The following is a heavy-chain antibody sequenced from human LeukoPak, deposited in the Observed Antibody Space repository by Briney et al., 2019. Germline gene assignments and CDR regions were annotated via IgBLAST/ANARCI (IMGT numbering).Heavy chain of an antibody. D-gene: IGHD2-2*01. V-gene: IGHV4-59*01. Sequence: SETLSLTCTVSGVSISSYYWSWIRQPPGKGLEWIGYIYYSGSTNYNPSLKSRVTISVDTSKNQFSLKLSSVTAADTAVYYCARRDYIVVVPAAMRARWFDPWGQGTLVTVSS. CDR2: IYYSGST. CDR1: GVSISSYY. J-gene: IGHJ5*02. CDR3: ARRDYIVVVPAAMRARWFDP.